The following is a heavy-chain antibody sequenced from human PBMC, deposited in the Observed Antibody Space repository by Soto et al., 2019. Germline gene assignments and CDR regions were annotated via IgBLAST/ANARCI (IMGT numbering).Heavy chain of an antibody. D-gene: IGHD1-7*01. CDR3: ARDSSSRITGTSHFDY. J-gene: IGHJ4*02. CDR2: IISSGSTI. V-gene: IGHV3-48*03. Sequence: PGGSLRLSCAASGFTFSSYEMNWARQAPGKELEWVSYIISSGSTIYYADSVKGRFTISRDNAKNSLYLQMNSLRAEDTAVYYCARDSSSRITGTSHFDYWGQGTLVTVSS. CDR1: GFTFSSYE.